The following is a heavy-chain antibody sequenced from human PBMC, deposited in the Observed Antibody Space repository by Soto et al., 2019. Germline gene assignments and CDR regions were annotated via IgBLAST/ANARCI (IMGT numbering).Heavy chain of an antibody. Sequence: QVQVVHSGTEVKKPGASVKASCRASGYSFTAYHMHWVRQAPGQGLEWMGIINPSLGTANYAQKFQDRVAMTWDTSTSTVYMELSSLRSEDTAVYYCVRAPYSSTSFHFDYWGQGTLVSVSS. J-gene: IGHJ4*02. CDR2: INPSLGTA. V-gene: IGHV1-46*01. D-gene: IGHD6-6*01. CDR3: VRAPYSSTSFHFDY. CDR1: GYSFTAYH.